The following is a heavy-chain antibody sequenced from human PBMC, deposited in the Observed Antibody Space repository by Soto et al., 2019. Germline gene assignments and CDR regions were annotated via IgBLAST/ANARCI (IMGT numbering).Heavy chain of an antibody. V-gene: IGHV4-39*01. Sequence: SETLSLTCTVSRGSITSSSYYWGWIRQPPGKGLEWIGSIDYSGTTYYNPSLKSQVTISVDTSKNQFSLKLSSVTAADTAVYYCARRLYYDSSGFEGGGMDVWGQGTTVTVSS. J-gene: IGHJ6*02. CDR2: IDYSGTT. CDR1: RGSITSSSYY. CDR3: ARRLYYDSSGFEGGGMDV. D-gene: IGHD3-22*01.